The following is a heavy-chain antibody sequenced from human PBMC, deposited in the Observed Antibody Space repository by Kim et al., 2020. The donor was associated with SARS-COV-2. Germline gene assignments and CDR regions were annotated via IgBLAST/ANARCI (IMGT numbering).Heavy chain of an antibody. CDR1: GFTFSSYA. Sequence: GGSLRLSCAASGFTFSSYAMSWVRQAPGKGLEWVSAISGSGGSTYYADSVKGRFTISRDNSKNTLYLQMNSLRAEDTAVYYCANLQLNYYEISADGAFDIWGQGTMVTVSS. V-gene: IGHV3-23*01. CDR2: ISGSGGST. CDR3: ANLQLNYYEISADGAFDI. J-gene: IGHJ3*02. D-gene: IGHD3-22*01.